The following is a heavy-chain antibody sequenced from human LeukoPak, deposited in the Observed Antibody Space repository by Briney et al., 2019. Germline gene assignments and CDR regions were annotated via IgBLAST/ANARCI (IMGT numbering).Heavy chain of an antibody. Sequence: ASVKVSCKASGYTFTSYGISWVRQAPGQGLEWMGWISAYNGNTNYAQKLQGRVTMTTDTSTSTAYLELGSLRSDDTAVYYCVWTSGYHRRSSGYLCYWGQGTLVTVSS. D-gene: IGHD3-22*01. CDR2: ISAYNGNT. CDR3: VWTSGYHRRSSGYLCY. CDR1: GYTFTSYG. V-gene: IGHV1-18*01. J-gene: IGHJ4*02.